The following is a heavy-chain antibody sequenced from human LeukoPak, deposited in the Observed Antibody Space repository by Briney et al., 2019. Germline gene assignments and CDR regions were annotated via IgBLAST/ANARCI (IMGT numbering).Heavy chain of an antibody. CDR2: INTNTGNP. Sequence: GASVKVSCKASGYTFTSYAMNWVRQAPGQRLEWMGWINTNTGNPTYAQGFTGRFVFSLDTSVSTAYLQISSLKAEDTAVYYCAREVITYYYYYGMDVWGQGTTVTVSS. V-gene: IGHV7-4-1*02. J-gene: IGHJ6*02. D-gene: IGHD3-22*01. CDR1: GYTFTSYA. CDR3: AREVITYYYYYGMDV.